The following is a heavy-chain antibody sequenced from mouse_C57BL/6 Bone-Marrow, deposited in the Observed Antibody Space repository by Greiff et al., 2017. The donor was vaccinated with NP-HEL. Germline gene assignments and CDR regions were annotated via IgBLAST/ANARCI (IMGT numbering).Heavy chain of an antibody. CDR3: ARSYYYGSSYGWFAY. V-gene: IGHV1-64*01. CDR2: IHPNSGST. CDR1: GYTFTSYW. Sequence: VQLQQPGAELVKPGASVKLSCKASGYTFTSYWMHWVKQRPGQGLEWIGMIHPNSGSTNYNEKFKSKATLTVDKSSSPAYMQLSSLTSEDSAVYYCARSYYYGSSYGWFAYWGQGTLVTVSA. D-gene: IGHD1-1*01. J-gene: IGHJ3*01.